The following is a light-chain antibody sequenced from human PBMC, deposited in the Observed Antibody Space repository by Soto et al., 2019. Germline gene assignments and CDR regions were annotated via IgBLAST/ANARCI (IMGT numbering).Light chain of an antibody. V-gene: IGKV3-20*01. CDR1: QSVSSSY. Sequence: EIVLTQSPGTLSLSPGERATLSCRASQSVSSSYLAWYQQKPGQAPRLLIYGASSRATGIPDRFSGSGSGTDSTLTISSLEPEDFAVYYWQQYGSSPPLTFGGGTKVEIK. J-gene: IGKJ4*01. CDR3: QQYGSSPPLT. CDR2: GAS.